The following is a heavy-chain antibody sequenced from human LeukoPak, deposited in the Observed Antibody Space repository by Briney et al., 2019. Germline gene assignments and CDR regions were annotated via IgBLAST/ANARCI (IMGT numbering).Heavy chain of an antibody. D-gene: IGHD6-13*01. J-gene: IGHJ4*02. Sequence: SETLSLTCAVYGGSFSGYYWSWIRQPPGKGLEWIGEINHSGSTYYNPSLKSRVTISVDTSKNQFSLKLSSVTAADTAVYYCARHEAAAAGLFDYWGQGTLVTVSS. V-gene: IGHV4-34*01. CDR1: GGSFSGYY. CDR3: ARHEAAAAGLFDY. CDR2: INHSGST.